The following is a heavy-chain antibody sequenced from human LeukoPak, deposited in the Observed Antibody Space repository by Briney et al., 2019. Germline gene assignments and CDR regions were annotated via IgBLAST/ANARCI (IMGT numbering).Heavy chain of an antibody. V-gene: IGHV3-48*04. Sequence: GGSLRLSCAASGFTFSSYSMNWVRQAPGKGLEWVSYISSSSSTIYYADSVKGRFTISRDNAKNSLYLQMNSLRAEDTAVYYCARDSTYYYDSGSSGPHYFGYWGQGTLVTVSS. CDR3: ARDSTYYYDSGSSGPHYFGY. D-gene: IGHD3-10*01. CDR1: GFTFSSYS. CDR2: ISSSSSTI. J-gene: IGHJ4*02.